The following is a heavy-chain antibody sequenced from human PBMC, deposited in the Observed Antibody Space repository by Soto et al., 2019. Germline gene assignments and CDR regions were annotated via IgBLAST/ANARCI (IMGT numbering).Heavy chain of an antibody. V-gene: IGHV3-13*01. CDR3: ARQDKTATGGTDYYYYAMDV. CDR2: IGTAGDA. D-gene: IGHD1-1*01. Sequence: PGGSLRLSCAASGFPLSNYDLHWVRQAPGRGLEWVSSIGTAGDAYYAASVKGRFTISRDDAQNSLFLQMNSLRGEDTAEYYCARQDKTATGGTDYYYYAMDVWGQGTTVTVSS. CDR1: GFPLSNYD. J-gene: IGHJ6*02.